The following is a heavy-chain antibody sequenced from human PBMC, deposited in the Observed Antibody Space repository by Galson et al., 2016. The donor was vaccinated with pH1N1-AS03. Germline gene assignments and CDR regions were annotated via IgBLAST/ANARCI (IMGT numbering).Heavy chain of an antibody. Sequence: SLRLSCAASGFTFSSYNMNRVRQAPGKGLEWVSAITSDSGYIDYGDSVKGRFTISRDNAKNSLFLQMNSLRAEDTAVYYCAVSPSVKAPPYYWGQGTLVTVSS. V-gene: IGHV3-21*06. D-gene: IGHD6-6*01. CDR2: ITSDSGYI. CDR3: AVSPSVKAPPYY. CDR1: GFTFSSYN. J-gene: IGHJ4*02.